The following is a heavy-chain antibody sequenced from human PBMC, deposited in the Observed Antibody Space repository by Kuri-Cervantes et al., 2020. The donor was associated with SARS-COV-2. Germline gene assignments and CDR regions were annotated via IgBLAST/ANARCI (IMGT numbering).Heavy chain of an antibody. V-gene: IGHV6-1*01. D-gene: IGHD2-15*01. J-gene: IGHJ5*02. Sequence: SQTLSLTCAISGDSVSNNIGAWNWIRQSPERGLERLGRTYYRSKWYNDYATSVQSRVSINPDTSKNQFSLHLKSVTPEDTAVYYCAREVYCNGGSCYGDNWFDPWGQGTLVTVSS. CDR2: TYYRSKWYN. CDR3: AREVYCNGGSCYGDNWFDP. CDR1: GDSVSNNIGA.